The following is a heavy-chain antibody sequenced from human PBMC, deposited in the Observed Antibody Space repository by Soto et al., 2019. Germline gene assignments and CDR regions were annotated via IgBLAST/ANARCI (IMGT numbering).Heavy chain of an antibody. CDR1: GDIFSGYS. D-gene: IGHD5-12*01. CDR3: ARDLGSGYDPGDY. Sequence: AEVKKPGSSVKVSCKTSGDIFSGYSISWVRQAPGQGLEWMGGIIPIFGTTNYAQRFHGRVTITADTSTSTVYMELYSLKSEDTAVYYCARDLGSGYDPGDYWGQGTRVTVSS. J-gene: IGHJ4*02. CDR2: IIPIFGTT. V-gene: IGHV1-69*06.